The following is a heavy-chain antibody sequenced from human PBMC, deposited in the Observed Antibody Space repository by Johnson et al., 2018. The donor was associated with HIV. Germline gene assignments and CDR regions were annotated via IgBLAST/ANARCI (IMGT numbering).Heavy chain of an antibody. Sequence: QVQLVESGGGVVQPGRSLRLSCAASGFTFSSSWMHWVCQAPDKWLEWVAFIRYDGSKKYYADSVKGRFTISRDNSKNTLYLQMNSLRAEDTAVYYCARGWELQVLDIWGQGTMVTVSS. CDR2: IRYDGSKK. CDR3: ARGWELQVLDI. CDR1: GFTFSSSW. V-gene: IGHV3-33*08. D-gene: IGHD1-26*01. J-gene: IGHJ3*02.